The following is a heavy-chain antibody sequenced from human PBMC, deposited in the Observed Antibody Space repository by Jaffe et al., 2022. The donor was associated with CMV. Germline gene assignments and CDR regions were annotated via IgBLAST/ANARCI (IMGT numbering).Heavy chain of an antibody. D-gene: IGHD3-3*01. CDR3: ARGYDFWSGGGYYYYGMDV. CDR1: GGTFSSYA. V-gene: IGHV1-69*01. CDR2: IIPIFGTA. J-gene: IGHJ6*02. Sequence: QVQLVQSGAEVKKPGSSVKVSCKASGGTFSSYAISWVRQAPGQGLEWMGGIIPIFGTANYAQKFQGRVTITADESTSTAYMELSSLRSEDTAVYYCARGYDFWSGGGYYYYGMDVWGQGTTVTVSS.